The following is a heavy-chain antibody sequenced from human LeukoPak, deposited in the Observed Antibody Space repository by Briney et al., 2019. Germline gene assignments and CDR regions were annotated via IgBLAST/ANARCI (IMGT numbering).Heavy chain of an antibody. CDR3: VRDSRYTMDV. Sequence: GRSLRLSCVASGFSFSNCGMHWVRQAPGKGPVWVSRITSDGSTTIYADSVKGRFTISRDNAKNTLYLQMNSLRAEDTAVYYCVRDSRYTMDVWGQGTTVTVPS. D-gene: IGHD5-18*01. CDR2: ITSDGSTT. J-gene: IGHJ6*02. CDR1: GFSFSNCG. V-gene: IGHV3-74*01.